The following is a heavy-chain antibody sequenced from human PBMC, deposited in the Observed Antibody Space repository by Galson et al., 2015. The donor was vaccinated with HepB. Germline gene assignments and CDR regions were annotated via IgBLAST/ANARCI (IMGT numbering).Heavy chain of an antibody. CDR3: AREDDSGSYYYYGMDV. D-gene: IGHD1-26*01. J-gene: IGHJ6*02. CDR1: GFTFSSYG. V-gene: IGHV3-33*01. CDR2: IWYDGSNK. Sequence: SLRLSCAASGFTFSSYGMHWVRQAPGKGLEWVAVIWYDGSNKYYADSVKGRFTISRDNSKNTLYLQMNSLRAEDTAVYYCAREDDSGSYYYYGMDVWGQGTTVTVSS.